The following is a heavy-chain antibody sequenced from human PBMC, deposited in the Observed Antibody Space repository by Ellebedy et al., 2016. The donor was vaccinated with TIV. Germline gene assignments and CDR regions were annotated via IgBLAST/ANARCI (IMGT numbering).Heavy chain of an antibody. D-gene: IGHD6-13*01. CDR3: ARASSSSSWYSWWFDP. Sequence: AASVKVSCKASGYTFTGYYMHWVRQAPGQGLEWMGWINPNSGGTNYAQKFQGRVTMTRDTSISTAYMELTSLKSDDTAVYYCARASSSSSWYSWWFDPWGQGTLVTVSS. CDR2: INPNSGGT. CDR1: GYTFTGYY. V-gene: IGHV1-2*02. J-gene: IGHJ5*02.